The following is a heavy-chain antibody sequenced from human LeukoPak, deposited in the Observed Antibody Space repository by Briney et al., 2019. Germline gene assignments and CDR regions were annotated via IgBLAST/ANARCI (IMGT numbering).Heavy chain of an antibody. D-gene: IGHD3-10*01. CDR1: GGSISSSTYY. CDR2: IYYSGST. CDR3: ASANYYGSGSYYNFDY. J-gene: IGHJ4*02. V-gene: IGHV4-39*07. Sequence: KPSETLSLTCTVSGGSISSSTYYWGWIRQPPGKGLEWIGSIYYSGSTYYNPSLKSRVTISVDKSKNQFSLKLSSVTAADTAVYYCASANYYGSGSYYNFDYWGQGTLVTVSS.